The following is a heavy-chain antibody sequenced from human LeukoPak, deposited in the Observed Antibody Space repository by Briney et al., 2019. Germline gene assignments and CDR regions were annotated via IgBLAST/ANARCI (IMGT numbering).Heavy chain of an antibody. CDR2: IFYSGST. Sequence: PSETLSLTCTVSGGSISDYYWSWIRQPPGKGLEWIGDIFYSGSTNYNPALKSRVAIAVDTSKNQFSLKLSSVTAADTAVYYCARDMYSSDPPYYYYGMDVWGRGTTVTVPS. V-gene: IGHV4-59*01. J-gene: IGHJ6*02. CDR3: ARDMYSSDPPYYYYGMDV. D-gene: IGHD6-19*01. CDR1: GGSISDYY.